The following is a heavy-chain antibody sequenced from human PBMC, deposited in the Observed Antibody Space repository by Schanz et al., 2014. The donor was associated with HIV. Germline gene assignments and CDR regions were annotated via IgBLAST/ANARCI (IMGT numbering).Heavy chain of an antibody. CDR3: AKSLPIETATITYFDY. CDR1: GFSFSDYW. V-gene: IGHV3-74*01. Sequence: EVQLVESGGGLVQPGGSLTLSCAASGFSFSDYWMHWVRQVPGKGLLWVSRMNNDVSSRLYADSVKGRFTISRDNAKNTLYLQMNSLRDEDTAVYYCAKSLPIETATITYFDYWGQGTLVTVSS. CDR2: MNNDVSSR. J-gene: IGHJ4*02. D-gene: IGHD1-20*01.